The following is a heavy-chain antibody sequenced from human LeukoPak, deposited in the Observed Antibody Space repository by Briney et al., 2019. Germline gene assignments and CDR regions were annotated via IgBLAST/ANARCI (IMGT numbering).Heavy chain of an antibody. V-gene: IGHV4-4*09. CDR3: ARAGPGIAVAGTFDY. CDR1: GGSISSYY. J-gene: IGHJ4*02. CDR2: IYTSGST. D-gene: IGHD6-19*01. Sequence: SETLSLTCTVSGGSISSYYCSWIRQPPGKGLEWIGYIYTSGSTNYNPSLKSRVTISVDTSKNQFSLKLSSVTAADTAVYYCARAGPGIAVAGTFDYWGQGTLVTVSS.